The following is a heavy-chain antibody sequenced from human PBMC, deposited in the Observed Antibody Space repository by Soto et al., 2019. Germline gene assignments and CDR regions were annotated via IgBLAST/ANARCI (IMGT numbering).Heavy chain of an antibody. CDR1: GDTFSFYT. Sequence: QVQLVQSGTEVKKPGSSVKVSCKASGDTFSFYTINWVRQAPGLGLEWVGRINPIVSMSNYAQKFQGRVSMNADKTTGTAYMEMRSLRSDDTAMYLCAAIYGSGYRAFDYWGQGALVIVSS. D-gene: IGHD3-10*01. CDR2: INPIVSMS. J-gene: IGHJ4*02. V-gene: IGHV1-69*02. CDR3: AAIYGSGYRAFDY.